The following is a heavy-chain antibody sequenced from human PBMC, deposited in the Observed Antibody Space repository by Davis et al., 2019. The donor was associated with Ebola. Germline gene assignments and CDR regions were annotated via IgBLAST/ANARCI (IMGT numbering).Heavy chain of an antibody. Sequence: AASVKLSCKASGYTFTSSGITWVRQAPGQGLDWMGRIIPLLGIANSAQKFQGRVTITADKSTSTAYMELSSLRSEDTAVYYCASPAYCSGGSCYLPHFDDWGQGTLVTVSS. V-gene: IGHV1-69*10. CDR3: ASPAYCSGGSCYLPHFDD. J-gene: IGHJ4*02. D-gene: IGHD2-15*01. CDR1: GYTFTSSG. CDR2: IIPLLGIA.